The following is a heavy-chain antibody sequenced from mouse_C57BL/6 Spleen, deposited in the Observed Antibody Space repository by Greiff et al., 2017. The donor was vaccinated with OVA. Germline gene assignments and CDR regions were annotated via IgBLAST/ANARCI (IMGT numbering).Heavy chain of an antibody. Sequence: VQLKESGPELVKPGASVKISCKASGYSFTGYYMNWVKQSPEKSLEWIGEINPSTGGTTYNQKFKAKATLTVDKSSSTAYMQLKSLTSEDSAVYYCARNWAYYFDYWGQGTTLTVSS. CDR2: INPSTGGT. V-gene: IGHV1-42*01. D-gene: IGHD4-1*01. J-gene: IGHJ2*01. CDR1: GYSFTGYY. CDR3: ARNWAYYFDY.